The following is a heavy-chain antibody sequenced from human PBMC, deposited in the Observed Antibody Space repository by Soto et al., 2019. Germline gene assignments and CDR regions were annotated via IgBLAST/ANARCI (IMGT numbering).Heavy chain of an antibody. CDR3: ARVGAYHSGGTRYMAYFDY. J-gene: IGHJ4*02. Sequence: QVQLVQSGAEVKKPGASLQVSCRASGYTFTSYGIAWVRQAPGQGLELLGWINIHKGNAKVAQKVQGRVTMTKATSTSTAYMELTSLTSDDTAVYYWARVGAYHSGGTRYMAYFDYWGQGTLVIVSS. V-gene: IGHV1-18*01. D-gene: IGHD2-15*01. CDR2: INIHKGNA. CDR1: GYTFTSYG.